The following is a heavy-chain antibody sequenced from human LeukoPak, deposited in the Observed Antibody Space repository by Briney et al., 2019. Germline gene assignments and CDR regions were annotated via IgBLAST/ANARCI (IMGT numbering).Heavy chain of an antibody. Sequence: SETLSLTCAVYGGSFSGYYWSWIRQPPGKGLEWIGEINHSGSTNYNPSLKSRVTISVDTYKNQFSLKLSSVTAADTAVYYCARVAVAHDAFDIWGQGTMVTVSS. V-gene: IGHV4-34*01. J-gene: IGHJ3*02. CDR2: INHSGST. CDR1: GGSFSGYY. D-gene: IGHD5-12*01. CDR3: ARVAVAHDAFDI.